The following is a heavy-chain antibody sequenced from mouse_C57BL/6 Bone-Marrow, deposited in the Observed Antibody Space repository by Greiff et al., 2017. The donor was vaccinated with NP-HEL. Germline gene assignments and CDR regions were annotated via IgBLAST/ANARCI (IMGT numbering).Heavy chain of an antibody. V-gene: IGHV1-85*01. CDR2: IYPSDGST. CDR3: ARYAPSIYYYAMDY. J-gene: IGHJ4*01. Sequence: VLLVESGPELVKPGASVKLSCKASGYTFTSYDINWVKQRPGQGLEWIGWIYPSDGSTNYNEKFKGKATLTVDTSSSTAYMELNSLTSEDSAVYFCARYAPSIYYYAMDYWGQGTSVTVSS. D-gene: IGHD2-10*02. CDR1: GYTFTSYD.